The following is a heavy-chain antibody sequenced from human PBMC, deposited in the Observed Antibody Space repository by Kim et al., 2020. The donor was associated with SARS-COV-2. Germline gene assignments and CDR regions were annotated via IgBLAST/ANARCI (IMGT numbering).Heavy chain of an antibody. CDR1: GGTFSSYA. Sequence: SVKVSCKASGGTFSSYAISWVRQAPGQGLEWMGRIIPILGIANYAQKFQGRVTITADKSTSTAYMELSSLRSEDTAVYYCARGGGGLYGSIFDYWGQGTLVTVSS. CDR2: IIPILGIA. CDR3: ARGGGGLYGSIFDY. J-gene: IGHJ4*02. D-gene: IGHD3-10*01. V-gene: IGHV1-69*04.